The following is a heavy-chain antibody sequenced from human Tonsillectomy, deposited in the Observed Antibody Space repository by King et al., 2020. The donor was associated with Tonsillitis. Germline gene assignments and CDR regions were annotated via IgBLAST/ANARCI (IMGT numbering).Heavy chain of an antibody. CDR1: GFTFSRYW. D-gene: IGHD2-15*01. V-gene: IGHV3-7*03. CDR2: INLDGSEK. J-gene: IGHJ1*01. CDR3: ARELVVGVAEYFQN. Sequence: VQLVESGGGLVQPGGSLRLSCAASGFTFSRYWMSWLRQAPGKGLEWVANINLDGSEKYYVDSVKGRFTISRDNAKNSLHLQMNSLRVEDAAVYYCARELVVGVAEYFQNWRQGTLLTVSS.